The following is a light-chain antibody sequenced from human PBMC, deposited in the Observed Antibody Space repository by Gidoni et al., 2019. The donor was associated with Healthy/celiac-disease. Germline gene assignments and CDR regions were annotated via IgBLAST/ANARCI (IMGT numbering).Light chain of an antibody. CDR3: QQYNSYRT. CDR1: QSISSW. V-gene: IGKV1-5*03. J-gene: IGKJ1*01. CDR2: KAS. Sequence: DIQMTQSPSTLSASVGDRVPITCRASQSISSWLAWYQQKQVKAPKLLIYKASSLESGVPSRFSGIGSGTEFTLTISSLQPDDFATYYCQQYNSYRTFGQGTKVEIK.